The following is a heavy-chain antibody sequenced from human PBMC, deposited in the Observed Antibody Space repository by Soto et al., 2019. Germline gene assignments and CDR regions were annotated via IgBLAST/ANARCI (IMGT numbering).Heavy chain of an antibody. Sequence: TLSLTCTVSGGSISSGGYYWSWIRQHPGKGLEWIGYIYYSGSTYYNPSLKSRVTISVDTSKNQFSLKLSSVTAADTAVYYCARLRFLEWLLSDWFDPWGQGTLVTVSS. V-gene: IGHV4-31*03. CDR1: GGSISSGGYY. J-gene: IGHJ5*02. D-gene: IGHD3-3*01. CDR3: ARLRFLEWLLSDWFDP. CDR2: IYYSGST.